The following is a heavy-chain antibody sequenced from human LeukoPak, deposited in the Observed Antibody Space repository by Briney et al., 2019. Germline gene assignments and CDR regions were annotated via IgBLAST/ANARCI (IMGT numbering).Heavy chain of an antibody. V-gene: IGHV1-69*01. J-gene: IGHJ4*02. CDR1: GGTFSSYA. CDR3: AREFGRRYDILTGYSHFDY. D-gene: IGHD3-9*01. Sequence: ASVKVSCKASGGTFSSYAISWVRQAPGQGLEWMGGIIPIFGTANYAQKFQGRVTITADESTSTAYMELSSLRSEDTAVYYCAREFGRRYDILTGYSHFDYWGQGTLVTVSS. CDR2: IIPIFGTA.